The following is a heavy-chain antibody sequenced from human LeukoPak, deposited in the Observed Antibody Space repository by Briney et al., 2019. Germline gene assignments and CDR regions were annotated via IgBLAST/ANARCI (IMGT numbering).Heavy chain of an antibody. CDR2: IYYSGST. CDR1: GGSISSGDYY. J-gene: IGHJ4*02. CDR3: ARDQVIVPAVDY. V-gene: IGHV4-30-4*08. D-gene: IGHD2-2*01. Sequence: PSQTLSLTCTVSGGSISSGDYYWSWIRQPPGKGLDWIGYIYYSGSTHYNPSLKSRVTISVDTSKNQFSLKLSSVTAADTAVYYCARDQVIVPAVDYWGQGTLVTVSS.